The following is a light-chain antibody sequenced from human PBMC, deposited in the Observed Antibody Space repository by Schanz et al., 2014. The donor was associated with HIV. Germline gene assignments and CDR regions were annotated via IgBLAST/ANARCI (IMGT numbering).Light chain of an antibody. CDR2: AAS. V-gene: IGKV1-39*01. CDR3: QQSYTTPRT. J-gene: IGKJ1*01. CDR1: QSISSF. Sequence: DIQLTQSPSSLSASVGDRVTITCRASQSISSFLNWYQQKPGKAPKLLIYAASNFQSGVPSRFSGSGSGTDFTLTISNLQPEDFATYYCQQSYTTPRTFGQGTKVEIK.